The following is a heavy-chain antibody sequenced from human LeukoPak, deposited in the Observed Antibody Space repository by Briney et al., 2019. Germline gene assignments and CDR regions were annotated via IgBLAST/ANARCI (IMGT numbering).Heavy chain of an antibody. CDR2: ISGSGGST. D-gene: IGHD3-22*01. V-gene: IGHV3-23*01. J-gene: IGHJ3*02. CDR3: ARGRNYYDSSRYYYEGDAFDI. Sequence: GGSLRLSCAASGFAFSSYAMSWVRQAPGKGLEWVSAISGSGGSTYYADSVKGRFTISRDNSKNTLYLQMNSLRAEDTAVYYCARGRNYYDSSRYYYEGDAFDIWGQGTMVTVSS. CDR1: GFAFSSYA.